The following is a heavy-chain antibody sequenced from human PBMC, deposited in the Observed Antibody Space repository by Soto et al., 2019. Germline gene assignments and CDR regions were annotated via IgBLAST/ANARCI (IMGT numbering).Heavy chain of an antibody. CDR3: ARGVPSPWVRSSSPQYYYGMDV. D-gene: IGHD6-6*01. V-gene: IGHV1-69*13. CDR2: IIPIFGTA. Sequence: GASVKVSCKASGGTFSSYAISWVRQAPGQGLEWMGGIIPIFGTANYAQKFQGRVTITADESTSTAYMELSSLRSEDTAVYYCARGVPSPWVRSSSPQYYYGMDVWGQGTTVTVSS. CDR1: GGTFSSYA. J-gene: IGHJ6*02.